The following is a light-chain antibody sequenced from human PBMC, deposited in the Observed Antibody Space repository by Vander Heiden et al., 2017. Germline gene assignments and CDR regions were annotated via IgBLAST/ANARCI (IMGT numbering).Light chain of an antibody. Sequence: SSDLTQPPSVSVSPGPTAKITCSGDVLARQTAYWYQQKPGQAPLLLIYSDTKRPSGIPERFSGSISGTIVTLTISDVQAEDEADYYCQSADSSGTYSVVFGGGTQLTVL. CDR3: QSADSSGTYSVV. J-gene: IGLJ2*01. CDR2: SDT. CDR1: VLARQT. V-gene: IGLV3-25*03.